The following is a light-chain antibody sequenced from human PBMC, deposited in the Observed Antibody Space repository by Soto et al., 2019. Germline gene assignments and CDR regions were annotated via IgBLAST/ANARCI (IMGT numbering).Light chain of an antibody. V-gene: IGKV3-20*01. J-gene: IGKJ1*01. CDR3: HHYAQSLWT. CDR1: QSISSNN. CDR2: AAS. Sequence: EIVLTQSPGTLSLSPGERATLSCRASQSISSNNLDWYQQKPGQAPRLLIYAASRRAAGIPDRFSGSGSGTDFTLTISRLEAEDFAVYYGHHYAQSLWTFGQGTRVDIK.